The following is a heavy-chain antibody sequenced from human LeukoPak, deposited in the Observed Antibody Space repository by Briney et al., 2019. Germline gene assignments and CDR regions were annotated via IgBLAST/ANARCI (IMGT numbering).Heavy chain of an antibody. CDR2: MHYSGDT. V-gene: IGHV4-31*03. D-gene: IGHD3-22*01. Sequence: SETLSLTCTVSGGSISYGGYYWTWIRQHPGKGLEWNGYMHYSGDTHYNPSLKSRVTISVDTSKNHFSLKLSSVTAADTAMYYCARRVPDDSAPGIAFDIWGQGTMVTVSS. CDR1: GGSISYGGYY. CDR3: ARRVPDDSAPGIAFDI. J-gene: IGHJ3*02.